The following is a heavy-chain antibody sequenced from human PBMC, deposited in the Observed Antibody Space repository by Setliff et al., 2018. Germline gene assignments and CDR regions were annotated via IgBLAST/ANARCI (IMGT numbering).Heavy chain of an antibody. CDR2: INPNDGYT. CDR3: IVNMVRPVTGLDS. J-gene: IGHJ4*02. Sequence: SVKVSCKASGHSLTSNHFHWGRQAPGKGLEWMGTINPNDGYTIYAPAFQGRVAMTTDTSTGTAYMELSGLTSADTAIYYCIVNMVRPVTGLDSWGPGTLVT. D-gene: IGHD2-15*01. V-gene: IGHV1-46*01. CDR1: GHSLTSNH.